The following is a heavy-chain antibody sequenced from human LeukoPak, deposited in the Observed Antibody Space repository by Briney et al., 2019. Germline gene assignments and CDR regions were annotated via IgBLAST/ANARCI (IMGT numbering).Heavy chain of an antibody. CDR1: GGTFGDYA. D-gene: IGHD3-10*01. CDR3: TRGRGDPLWFGELLLTDY. V-gene: IGHV3-49*03. Sequence: GGSLRLSCTASGGTFGDYAMSWFRQAPGKGLEWVGFIRSKAYGGTTEYAASVKGRFTISRDDSKSIAYLQMNSLKTEDTAVYYCTRGRGDPLWFGELLLTDYWGQGTLVTVSS. J-gene: IGHJ4*02. CDR2: IRSKAYGGTT.